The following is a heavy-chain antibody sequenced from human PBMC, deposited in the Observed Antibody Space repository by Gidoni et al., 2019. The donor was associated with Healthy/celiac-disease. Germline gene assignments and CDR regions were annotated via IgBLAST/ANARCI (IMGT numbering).Heavy chain of an antibody. J-gene: IGHJ6*02. CDR2: IKQDGSGK. CDR1: GFPFRSYW. Sequence: EVQLVESGGGLVQPGGSLSLSCAASGFPFRSYWMSWVRQAPGKGLEGVANIKQDGSGKYYVDSVKGRFTISRENAKNSLYLQMNSLRAEDTAVDYCARPHRYCSSTSSYGVWGQGTTVTVSS. CDR3: ARPHRYCSSTSSYGV. D-gene: IGHD2-2*01. V-gene: IGHV3-7*01.